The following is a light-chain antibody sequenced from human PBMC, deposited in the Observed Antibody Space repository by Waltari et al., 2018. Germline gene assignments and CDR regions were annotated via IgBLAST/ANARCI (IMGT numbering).Light chain of an antibody. CDR2: DVS. J-gene: IGLJ2*01. Sequence: QSALPQPASVSGSPGQSITISCTGTSRYVGGYKYVSCYQQHPGKAPKLMIYDVSKRPSGVSNRFSGSKAGNTASLTISGLQAEDEADYYCNSYTSSSILEVVFGGGTKLTVL. CDR3: NSYTSSSILEVV. CDR1: SRYVGGYKY. V-gene: IGLV2-14*03.